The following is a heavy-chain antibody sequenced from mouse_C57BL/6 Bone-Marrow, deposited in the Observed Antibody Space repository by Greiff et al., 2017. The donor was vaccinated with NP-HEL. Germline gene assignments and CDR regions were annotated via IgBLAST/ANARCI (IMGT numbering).Heavy chain of an antibody. CDR2: IYPSDSET. V-gene: IGHV1-61*01. Sequence: QVQLQQPGAELVRPGSSVKLSCKASGYTFTSYWMDWVKQRPGQGLEWIGNIYPSDSETHYNQKFKDKATLTVDKSSSTAYMQLSSLTSEDSAVYDGARVRARELRTYYCAVDDWGQGTTVTVSS. CDR3: ARVRARELRTYYCAVDD. J-gene: IGHJ4*01. CDR1: GYTFTSYW. D-gene: IGHD3-2*02.